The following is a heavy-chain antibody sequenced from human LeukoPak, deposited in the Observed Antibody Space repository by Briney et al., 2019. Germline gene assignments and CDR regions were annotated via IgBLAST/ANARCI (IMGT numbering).Heavy chain of an antibody. V-gene: IGHV3-73*01. CDR1: GFTFSGSA. CDR3: TRLRHSNTDYYYYYGMDV. CDR2: IRSTTDT. D-gene: IGHD2/OR15-2a*01. Sequence: PGGSLRLSCEASGFTFSGSAMHWVRQASRKGLEWVGRIRSTTDTAYAASVKGRFTISRDDSKNTAYLQMNSLKTEDTAVYYRTRLRHSNTDYYYYYGMDVWGQGTTVTVSS. J-gene: IGHJ6*02.